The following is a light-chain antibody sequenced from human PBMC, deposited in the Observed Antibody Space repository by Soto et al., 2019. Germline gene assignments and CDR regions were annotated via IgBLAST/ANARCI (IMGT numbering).Light chain of an antibody. J-gene: IGKJ5*01. Sequence: DIQLTQSPAFLSASVGDRVTITCRASQGINNYLTWYQQKPGRAPKLLIYAASTLQSGVPSRFSGFGSGTKFTLTISGLQPEDFAVYYCQHYHGWPITFGQGTRLEFK. CDR2: AAS. V-gene: IGKV1-9*01. CDR1: QGINNY. CDR3: QHYHGWPIT.